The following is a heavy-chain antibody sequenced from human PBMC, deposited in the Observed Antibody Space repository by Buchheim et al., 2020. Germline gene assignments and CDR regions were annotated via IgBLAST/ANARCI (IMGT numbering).Heavy chain of an antibody. J-gene: IGHJ4*02. V-gene: IGHV4-39*07. CDR3: ARISGSYWY. CDR1: GGSISSSSYC. CDR2: ISYSGST. Sequence: QLQLQESGPGLVKPSETLSLTCSVSGGSISSSSYCWGWIHQPPGMGLEWIGSISYSGSTSYNPSLKSRVTISMDASKNQFSLKLSSVTAADTGVYYCARISGSYWYWGQGTL. D-gene: IGHD1-26*01.